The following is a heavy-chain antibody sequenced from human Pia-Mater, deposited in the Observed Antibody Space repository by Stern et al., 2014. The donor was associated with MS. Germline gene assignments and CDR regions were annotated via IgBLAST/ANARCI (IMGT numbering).Heavy chain of an antibody. CDR3: ARDPLYCSGGSCYSGTAMVSFDY. CDR1: GFTFSSYG. V-gene: IGHV3-33*01. CDR2: IWDDGSNK. D-gene: IGHD2-15*01. J-gene: IGHJ4*02. Sequence: VQLVESGGGVVQPGRSLRLSCAASGFTFSSYGMHWVRQAPGKGLEWVAVIWDDGSNKYYADSVKGRFTISRDNSKNTLYLQMTSLRAEDTAVYYCARDPLYCSGGSCYSGTAMVSFDYWGQGTLVTVSS.